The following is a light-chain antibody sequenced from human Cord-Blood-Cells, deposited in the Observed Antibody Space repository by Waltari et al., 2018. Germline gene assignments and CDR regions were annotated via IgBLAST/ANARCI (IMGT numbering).Light chain of an antibody. CDR2: GNS. CDR1: SSHIRAGYD. CDR3: QSYDSSLSAYVV. V-gene: IGLV1-40*01. Sequence: QSVLTQPPSVSGAPGQRVTISCTGSSSHIRAGYDVHWYQQLPGTAPKLLIYGNSNRPSGVPDRFSGSKSGTSASLAITGLQAEDEADYYCQSYDSSLSAYVVFGGGTKLTVL. J-gene: IGLJ2*01.